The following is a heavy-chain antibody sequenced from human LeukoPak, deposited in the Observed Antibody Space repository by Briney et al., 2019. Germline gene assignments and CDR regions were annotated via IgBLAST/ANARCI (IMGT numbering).Heavy chain of an antibody. CDR3: ARNPVNSIRYFDY. CDR2: ISSSGSTI. J-gene: IGHJ4*02. CDR1: GFTFSDYD. D-gene: IGHD4-23*01. Sequence: GGSLRLSCVASGFTFSDYDMSWIRQAPGKGLEWVSYISSSGSTIYYADSVKGRFTISRDNAKNSLYLQMNSLRAEDTAVYYCARNPVNSIRYFDYWGQGTLVTVSS. V-gene: IGHV3-11*04.